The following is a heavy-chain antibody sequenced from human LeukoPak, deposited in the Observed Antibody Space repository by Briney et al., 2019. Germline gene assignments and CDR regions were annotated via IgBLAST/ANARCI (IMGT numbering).Heavy chain of an antibody. CDR3: ARGGAAARPLDP. Sequence: SQTLSLTCTVSGCTISGGGYYWSWIRQRPGKGLGRIGYICYSGSTYYTPSLKSRVTITVDTSKSKVSLKLSSVTAADTAVYYCARGGAAARPLDPWGQGTLVTVSS. J-gene: IGHJ5*02. CDR2: ICYSGST. CDR1: GCTISGGGYY. V-gene: IGHV4-31*03. D-gene: IGHD6-6*01.